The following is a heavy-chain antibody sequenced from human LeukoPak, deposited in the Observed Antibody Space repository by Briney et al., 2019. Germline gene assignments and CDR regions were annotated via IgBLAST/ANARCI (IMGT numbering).Heavy chain of an antibody. Sequence: GGSLRLSCAASEFTFSKYAMHWVRQAPGKGLEWVTFIRYDGSTQYYIDSVKGRFTISRDNSKNTVYLQMNSLRAEDTAVYYCAKLLQPEDYYGSGSSWGQGTLVTVSS. CDR2: IRYDGSTQ. J-gene: IGHJ5*02. D-gene: IGHD3-10*01. V-gene: IGHV3-30*02. CDR1: EFTFSKYA. CDR3: AKLLQPEDYYGSGSS.